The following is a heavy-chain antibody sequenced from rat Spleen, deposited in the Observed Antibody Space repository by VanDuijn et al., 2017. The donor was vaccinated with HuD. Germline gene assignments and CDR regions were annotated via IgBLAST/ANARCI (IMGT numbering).Heavy chain of an antibody. Sequence: EVQLVESGGGLVQPGRSLKLSCVTSGFTFNYYWMTWIRQAPGKGLEWVASISSGGGDSHYRDSVKGRFTISRDNAKSTLYLQMDSLRSEDTATYYCATVGLQGGYFDYWGQGVMVTVSS. D-gene: IGHD4-3*01. J-gene: IGHJ2*01. CDR1: GFTFNYYW. CDR2: ISSGGGDS. CDR3: ATVGLQGGYFDY. V-gene: IGHV5-31*01.